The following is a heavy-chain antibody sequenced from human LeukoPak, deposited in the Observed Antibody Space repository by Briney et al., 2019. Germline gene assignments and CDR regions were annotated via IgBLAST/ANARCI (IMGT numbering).Heavy chain of an antibody. CDR3: ARVYYDRVYYYYYMDF. Sequence: KAGGSLRLSCEASGFTFSDYYMSWIRQAPGKGLEWLSYVSSGGTITYYADSMKGRFTISRDNAKNSLYLQMNSLRAEDTAVYYCARVYYDRVYYYYYMDFWGKGTTVTVSS. V-gene: IGHV3-11*04. CDR2: VSSGGTIT. CDR1: GFTFSDYY. D-gene: IGHD3-22*01. J-gene: IGHJ6*03.